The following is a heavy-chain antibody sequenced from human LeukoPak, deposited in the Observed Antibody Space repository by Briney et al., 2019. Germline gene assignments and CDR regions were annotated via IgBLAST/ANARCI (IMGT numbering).Heavy chain of an antibody. V-gene: IGHV1-18*01. D-gene: IGHD2-2*02. J-gene: IGHJ4*02. Sequence: ASVKVSCKASGYTFTSYGISWVRQAPGQGLEWMGWISAYNGNTNYAQKLQGRVTTTTDTSTSTAYMELRGLRSDDTAVYYCARVTIPIVVVPAAIRVPDYWGQGTLVTVSS. CDR2: ISAYNGNT. CDR3: ARVTIPIVVVPAAIRVPDY. CDR1: GYTFTSYG.